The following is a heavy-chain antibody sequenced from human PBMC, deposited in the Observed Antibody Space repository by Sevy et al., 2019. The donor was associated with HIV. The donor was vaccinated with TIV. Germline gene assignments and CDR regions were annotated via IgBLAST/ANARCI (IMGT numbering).Heavy chain of an antibody. CDR3: TRDMYGIDY. CDR1: GFTFTNYW. D-gene: IGHD2-8*01. CDR2: VDNDGSGT. J-gene: IGHJ4*02. V-gene: IGHV3-74*01. Sequence: GGCLRLSCVASGFTFTNYWMRWVRQAPGKGLVWVSRVDNDGSGTNYADSVKGRFTISRDNAKNTVYLQMNSLRAEDTAVYYCTRDMYGIDYWGQGTLVTVSS.